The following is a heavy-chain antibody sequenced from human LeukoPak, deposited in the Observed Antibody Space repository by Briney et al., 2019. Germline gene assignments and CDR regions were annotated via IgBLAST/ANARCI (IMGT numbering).Heavy chain of an antibody. D-gene: IGHD2-21*02. V-gene: IGHV4-59*01. CDR1: GGSISSYY. CDR3: ARGSTLHPACGGDCYPLDY. CDR2: IYYSGST. Sequence: SETLSLTCTVSGGSISSYYWSWIRQPPGKGLEWIGYIYYSGSTNYNPSLKSRVTLSVDTSKNQFSLKLSSVTAADTAVYYCARGSTLHPACGGDCYPLDYRGQGTLVTVSS. J-gene: IGHJ4*02.